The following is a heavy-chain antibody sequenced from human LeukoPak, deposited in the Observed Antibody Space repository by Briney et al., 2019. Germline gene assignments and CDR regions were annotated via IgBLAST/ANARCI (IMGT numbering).Heavy chain of an antibody. CDR3: ARDIYYDSSGYT. Sequence: ASVKVSCKASGGTFSSCAISWVRQAPGQGLEWMGGIIPIFGTANYAQKFQGRVTITADESTSTAYMELSSLRSEDTAVYYCARDIYYDSSGYTWGQGTLVTVSS. J-gene: IGHJ5*02. CDR2: IIPIFGTA. CDR1: GGTFSSCA. V-gene: IGHV1-69*13. D-gene: IGHD3-22*01.